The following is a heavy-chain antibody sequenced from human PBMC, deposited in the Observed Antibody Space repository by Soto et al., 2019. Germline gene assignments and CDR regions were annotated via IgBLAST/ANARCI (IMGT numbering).Heavy chain of an antibody. CDR2: VRARAYGGTT. J-gene: IGHJ6*01. CDR1: GFTFSDYA. V-gene: IGHV3-49*05. D-gene: IGHD6-13*01. Sequence: EVQVVESGGGLVKPGQSLRLSCTASGFTFSDYAMSWFRQAPGKGLEWVGVVRARAYGGTTDYAASVRGTFTISRDDSKSIDYLQMNTLRTEDTAVYYCARYTYTSRYSYFGMDVW. CDR3: ARYTYTSRYSYFGMDV.